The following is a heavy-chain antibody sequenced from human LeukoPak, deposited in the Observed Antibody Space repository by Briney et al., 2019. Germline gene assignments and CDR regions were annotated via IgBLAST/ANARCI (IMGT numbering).Heavy chain of an antibody. V-gene: IGHV3-30*02. D-gene: IGHD6-19*01. CDR1: GFTFSSYG. CDR3: AKALYSSGWGGAFDI. Sequence: GGSLRLSCAASGFTFSSYGMHWVRQAPGKGLEWVAFIRYDGSNKYYADSVKGRFTISRDNSKNTLYLQMNSLRAEDTAVYYCAKALYSSGWGGAFDIWGQGTMVTVSS. CDR2: IRYDGSNK. J-gene: IGHJ3*02.